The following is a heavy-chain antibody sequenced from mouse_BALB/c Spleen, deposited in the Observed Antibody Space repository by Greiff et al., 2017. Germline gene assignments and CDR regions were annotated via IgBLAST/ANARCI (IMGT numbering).Heavy chain of an antibody. CDR3: ARERDYYGNYDYAMDY. CDR1: GYSITSDYA. Sequence: DVKLVESGPGLVKPSQSLSLTCTVTGYSITSDYAWNWIRQFPGNKLEWMGYISYSGSTSYNPSLKSRISITRDTSKNQFFLQLNSVTTEDTATYYCARERDYYGNYDYAMDYWGQGTSVTVSS. D-gene: IGHD2-1*01. V-gene: IGHV3-2*02. J-gene: IGHJ4*01. CDR2: ISYSGST.